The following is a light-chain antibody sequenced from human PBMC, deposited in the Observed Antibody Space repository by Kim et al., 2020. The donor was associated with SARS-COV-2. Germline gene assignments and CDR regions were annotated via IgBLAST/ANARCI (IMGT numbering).Light chain of an antibody. Sequence: DIQMTQSPSSLSASVGDRVTITCRANQGISSWLAWYQQKPEKAPKCLIYAASSLQSGVPSRFSGSGSGTDFTLTINSLRPEDFATYYCQQYDSYPRTFGQGTRVEIK. J-gene: IGKJ1*01. V-gene: IGKV1D-16*01. CDR2: AAS. CDR1: QGISSW. CDR3: QQYDSYPRT.